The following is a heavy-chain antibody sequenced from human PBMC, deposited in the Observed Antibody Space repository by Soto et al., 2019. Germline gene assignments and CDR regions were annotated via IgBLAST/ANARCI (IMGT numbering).Heavy chain of an antibody. CDR2: IYHSGNT. CDR1: GGSISSGGSS. J-gene: IGHJ6*02. V-gene: IGHV4-30-2*01. CDR3: ARGGGDYDILTGYQYYYGMDV. D-gene: IGHD3-9*01. Sequence: SETLSLTCAVSGGSISSGGSSWTWIRQPPGKGLEWIGYIYHSGNTYYNPSLKSRVIISVDRSKNQFSLKLSSVTAVDTAVYYCARGGGDYDILTGYQYYYGMDVWGQGTTVTVSS.